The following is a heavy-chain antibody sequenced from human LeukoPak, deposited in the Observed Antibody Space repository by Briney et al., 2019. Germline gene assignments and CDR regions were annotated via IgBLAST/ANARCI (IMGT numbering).Heavy chain of an antibody. D-gene: IGHD6-19*01. Sequence: GGSLRLSCAASGFTFSSYWMSWVRQAPGKGLEWVSSISSSSSYIYYADSVKGRFTISRDNAKNSLYLQMNSLRAEDTAVYYCARVRYSSGASSYWGQGTLVTVSS. J-gene: IGHJ4*02. CDR2: ISSSSSYI. CDR1: GFTFSSYW. CDR3: ARVRYSSGASSY. V-gene: IGHV3-21*01.